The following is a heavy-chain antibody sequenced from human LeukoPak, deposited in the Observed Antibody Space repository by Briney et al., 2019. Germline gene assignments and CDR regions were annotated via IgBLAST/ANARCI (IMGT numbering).Heavy chain of an antibody. CDR1: GYTLTELS. J-gene: IGHJ5*02. Sequence: ASVKVSCKVSGYTLTELSMHWVRPAPGKGLEWMGGFDPEDGETIYAQKFQGRVTMTEDTSTDTAYMELSSLRSEDTAVYYCARGPEVLAIAAADNWFDPWGQGTLVTVSS. CDR3: ARGPEVLAIAAADNWFDP. V-gene: IGHV1-24*01. CDR2: FDPEDGET. D-gene: IGHD6-13*01.